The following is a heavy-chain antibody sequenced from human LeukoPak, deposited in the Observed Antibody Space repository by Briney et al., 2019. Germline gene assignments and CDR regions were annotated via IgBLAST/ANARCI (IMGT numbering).Heavy chain of an antibody. Sequence: PGGSLRLSCAASVFTSSNDAMSWVRQAPGKRLESVSAITGSGGNTYYADSVKGRFTISRDNSKNTLYLQMNRLGDEDTAVYYCAKWGDFDVLTGYYVPDFWGQGTLVTVSS. J-gene: IGHJ4*02. CDR1: VFTSSNDA. CDR3: AKWGDFDVLTGYYVPDF. D-gene: IGHD3-9*01. CDR2: ITGSGGNT. V-gene: IGHV3-23*01.